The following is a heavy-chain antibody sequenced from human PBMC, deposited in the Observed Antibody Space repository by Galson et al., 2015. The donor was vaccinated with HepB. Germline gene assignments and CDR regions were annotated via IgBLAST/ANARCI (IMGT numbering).Heavy chain of an antibody. Sequence: SLRLSCAASGFSFSDSYMSWIRQAPGKGLEWVSHITSGGSPINYADSVKGRFTISRDNAKNSLYLQMDSLRVEDTAVYYCGRPRPSRYNYDVDLWGQGTTVTVSS. D-gene: IGHD6-6*01. J-gene: IGHJ6*02. CDR2: ITSGGSPI. CDR1: GFSFSDSY. V-gene: IGHV3-11*01. CDR3: GRPRPSRYNYDVDL.